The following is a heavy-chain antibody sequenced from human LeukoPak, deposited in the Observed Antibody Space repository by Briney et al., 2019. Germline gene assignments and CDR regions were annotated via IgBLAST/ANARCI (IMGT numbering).Heavy chain of an antibody. V-gene: IGHV4-34*01. Sequence: SETLSLTCAVYGGSFSGYYWSWIRQPPGKGLEWIGEINHSGSTNYNPSLKSRVTTSVDTSKNQFSLKLSSVTAADTAVYYCARKTYYYVGWGQGTLVTVSS. CDR2: INHSGST. CDR1: GGSFSGYY. D-gene: IGHD3-10*02. CDR3: ARKTYYYVG. J-gene: IGHJ4*02.